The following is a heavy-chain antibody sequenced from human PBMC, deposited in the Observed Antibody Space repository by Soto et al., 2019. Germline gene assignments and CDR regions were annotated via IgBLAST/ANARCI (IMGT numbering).Heavy chain of an antibody. Sequence: EVQLLESGGGLVQPGGSLRLSCAASGITISNYPMSWVRQAPGKGLDWVSGISGSGDSTYYADSAKGRFTISKDISKNSLYLQLDNLGVEDTAVYFCVKDDGGYPSTAPHWGQGTLVTVSS. D-gene: IGHD3-22*01. CDR2: ISGSGDST. J-gene: IGHJ1*01. V-gene: IGHV3-23*01. CDR3: VKDDGGYPSTAPH. CDR1: GITISNYP.